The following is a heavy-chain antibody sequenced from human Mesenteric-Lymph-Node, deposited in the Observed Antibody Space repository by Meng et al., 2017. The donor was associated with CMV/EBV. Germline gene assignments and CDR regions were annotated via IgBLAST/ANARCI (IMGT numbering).Heavy chain of an antibody. Sequence: GESLKISCAASGFTFSSYSMNWVRQAPGKGLEWVSSISSSSYIYYADSVKGRFTISRDNAKNSLYLQMNSLRAEDTAVYYCTRDRWAGDYWGQGTLVTVSS. CDR2: ISSSSYI. CDR1: GFTFSSYS. CDR3: TRDRWAGDY. D-gene: IGHD1-26*01. J-gene: IGHJ4*02. V-gene: IGHV3-21*01.